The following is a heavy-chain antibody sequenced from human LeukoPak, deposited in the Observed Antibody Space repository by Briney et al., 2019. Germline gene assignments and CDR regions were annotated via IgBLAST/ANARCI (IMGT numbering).Heavy chain of an antibody. D-gene: IGHD2-2*01. CDR1: GYTFTGYY. Sequence: ASVKVSCKASGYTFTGYYMHWVRQAPGQGLEWMGWINPNSGGTNYAQKFQGRVTMTRDTSISTAYMELSRLRSDDTAVYYCARDPIVVVPAAIYPPYYFDYWGQGTLVTVSS. CDR3: ARDPIVVVPAAIYPPYYFDY. V-gene: IGHV1-2*02. CDR2: INPNSGGT. J-gene: IGHJ4*02.